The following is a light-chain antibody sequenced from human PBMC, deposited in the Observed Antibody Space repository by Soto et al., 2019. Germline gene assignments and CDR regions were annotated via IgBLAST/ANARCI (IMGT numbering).Light chain of an antibody. Sequence: QLVLTQPSSVSGAPGQRVTISCTGSDSNIGANYDVHWYQQLPGTAPKLLIYGDNNRPSGVPDRFSASKSDTSASLTISGLQAEDEADYYCQSHDTSLSGSRIFGGGTKVTVL. CDR3: QSHDTSLSGSRI. CDR1: DSNIGANYD. CDR2: GDN. V-gene: IGLV1-40*01. J-gene: IGLJ2*01.